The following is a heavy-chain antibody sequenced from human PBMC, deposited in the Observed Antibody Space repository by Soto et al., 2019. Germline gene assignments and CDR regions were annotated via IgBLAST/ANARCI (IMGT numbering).Heavy chain of an antibody. J-gene: IGHJ4*02. CDR3: AKDRNLARGYSYGCVDY. CDR2: ISYDGSNK. D-gene: IGHD5-18*01. CDR1: GFHFSSYG. Sequence: GWSLRLSCAASGFHFSSYGMHWVRQAPGKGLEWVAVISYDGSNKYYADSVKGRFTISRDNSKNTLYLQMNSLRAEDTAVYYCAKDRNLARGYSYGCVDYWGQGTLVTVSS. V-gene: IGHV3-30*18.